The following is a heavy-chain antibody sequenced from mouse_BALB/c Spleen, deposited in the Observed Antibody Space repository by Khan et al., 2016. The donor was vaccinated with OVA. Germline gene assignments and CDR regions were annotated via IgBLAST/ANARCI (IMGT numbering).Heavy chain of an antibody. Sequence: QVQLKESGPGLVAPSQSLSITCTISGFSLTNYGIHWVRQPPGKGLEWLVVIWSDGSTTYNSALKSRLTISNDNSKSQVFLKMNILQSDYTAMYFCARQPYYHYNIMDYWGQGTSVTVSS. D-gene: IGHD2-10*01. CDR1: GFSLTNYG. J-gene: IGHJ4*01. V-gene: IGHV2-6-1*01. CDR2: IWSDGST. CDR3: ARQPYYHYNIMDY.